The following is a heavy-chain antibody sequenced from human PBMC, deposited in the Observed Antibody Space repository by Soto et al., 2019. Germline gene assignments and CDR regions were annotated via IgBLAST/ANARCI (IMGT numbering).Heavy chain of an antibody. CDR2: IIPIFGTA. J-gene: IGHJ4*02. CDR1: GGTFSSYA. CDR3: ARESRYCSGGSCYFLPGIDY. V-gene: IGHV1-69*12. Sequence: QVQLVQSGAEVKKPGSSVKVSCKASGGTFSSYAISWVRQAPGQGLEWMGGIIPIFGTANYAQKFQGRITITADESTSTAYMALSSLRSADTAVYYCARESRYCSGGSCYFLPGIDYWGQGTLVTVSS. D-gene: IGHD2-15*01.